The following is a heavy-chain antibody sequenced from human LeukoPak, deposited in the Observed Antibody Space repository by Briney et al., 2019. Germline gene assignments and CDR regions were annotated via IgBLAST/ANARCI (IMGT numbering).Heavy chain of an antibody. V-gene: IGHV3-23*01. Sequence: PGGSLRLSCAASGFTFSSYAMSWVRQAPGKGLEWVSAISGSGGSTYYADSVKGRFTISRDNSKNTLYLQMNSLRAEDTAVYYCARAGYCSSTSCSNYYYYYYMDVWGKGTTVTVSS. CDR3: ARAGYCSSTSCSNYYYYYYMDV. CDR2: ISGSGGST. CDR1: GFTFSSYA. D-gene: IGHD2-2*01. J-gene: IGHJ6*03.